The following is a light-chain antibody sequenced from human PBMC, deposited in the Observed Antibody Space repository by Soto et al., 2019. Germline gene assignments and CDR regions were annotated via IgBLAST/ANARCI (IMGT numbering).Light chain of an antibody. CDR2: GAS. J-gene: IGKJ5*01. Sequence: EIVLTQSPGTLSLSPGERATLSCRASQSVSNSYLAWYQQKPGQAPRLLIYGASSRATGIADRFSGSGSGTDFTLTISRLKPEDSAVYCCQQYGNSPRTFGQGTRLEIK. CDR3: QQYGNSPRT. V-gene: IGKV3-20*01. CDR1: QSVSNSY.